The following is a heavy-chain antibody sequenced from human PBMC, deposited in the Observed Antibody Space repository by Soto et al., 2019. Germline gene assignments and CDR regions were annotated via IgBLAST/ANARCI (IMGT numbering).Heavy chain of an antibody. CDR2: IYYSGST. V-gene: IGHV4-39*01. CDR1: GGSFRSGGYY. J-gene: IGHJ4*02. CDR3: ARHATHSSSWVDY. D-gene: IGHD6-13*01. Sequence: QLQLQESGPGLGNPSETLSLPCPVPGGSFRSGGYYWGWIRKPPGKGLEWMGRIYYSGSTYYNPSLNSRVTISVDTSKNQFSLKLSSVTAADTAVYDCARHATHSSSWVDYWGQGTLVTVSS.